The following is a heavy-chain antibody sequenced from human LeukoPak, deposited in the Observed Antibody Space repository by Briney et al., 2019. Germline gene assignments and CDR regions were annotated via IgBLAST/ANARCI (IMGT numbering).Heavy chain of an antibody. J-gene: IGHJ6*03. CDR3: ARRSSRITIFGVVDYYYYMDV. V-gene: IGHV1-46*01. D-gene: IGHD3-3*01. Sequence: ASVTVSFKASGYTFTSYYMHWVRQAPGQGLEWMGIINPSGGSTSYAQKFQGRVTMTRDMSTSTVYMELSSLRSEDTAVYYCARRSSRITIFGVVDYYYYMDVWGKGTTVTVSS. CDR1: GYTFTSYY. CDR2: INPSGGST.